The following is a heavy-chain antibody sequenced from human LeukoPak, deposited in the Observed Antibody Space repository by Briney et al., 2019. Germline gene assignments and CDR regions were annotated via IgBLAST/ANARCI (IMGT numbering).Heavy chain of an antibody. D-gene: IGHD3-22*01. CDR2: FYDSGTT. Sequence: SETLSLTCTVSGGSISDYYWSWIRQPPGKGLEWIGYFYDSGTTNYNPSLKSRVTISVDTSKNQFSLKLSSVTVADTAVYYCARDFDYYDSSGYYFGAFDIWGQGTMVTVSS. V-gene: IGHV4-59*12. J-gene: IGHJ3*02. CDR1: GGSISDYY. CDR3: ARDFDYYDSSGYYFGAFDI.